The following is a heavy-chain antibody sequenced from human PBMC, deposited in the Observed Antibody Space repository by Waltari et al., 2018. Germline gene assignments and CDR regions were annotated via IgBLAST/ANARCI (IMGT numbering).Heavy chain of an antibody. CDR1: GDSLSSAYW. Sequence: QLQLQESGPGLVKPSGTLSLTCAVPGDSLSSAYWWSWVRQPPGKGLEWIGQVYGGGRTNYNPSFASRVTVALDTYNKQFSLTVTSATAADTAVYYCARDRGRGLYLDSWGPGLLVTVSP. CDR3: ARDRGRGLYLDS. CDR2: VYGGGRT. J-gene: IGHJ4*02. D-gene: IGHD2-15*01. V-gene: IGHV4-4*02.